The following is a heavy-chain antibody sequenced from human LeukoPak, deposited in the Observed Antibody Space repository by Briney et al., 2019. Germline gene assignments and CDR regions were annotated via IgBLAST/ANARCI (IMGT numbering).Heavy chain of an antibody. CDR3: ARRGRYCSGGTCYYVY. Sequence: GESLKISCKGSEYSFTTNWIGWVRQMPGKGLEWMGIIYPGDSDTRYSPSFQGQVTISADKSISTAYLQWSSLKASDTAMYYCARRGRYCSGGTCYYVYWGQGTLVTVSS. CDR1: EYSFTTNW. CDR2: IYPGDSDT. D-gene: IGHD2-15*01. V-gene: IGHV5-51*01. J-gene: IGHJ4*02.